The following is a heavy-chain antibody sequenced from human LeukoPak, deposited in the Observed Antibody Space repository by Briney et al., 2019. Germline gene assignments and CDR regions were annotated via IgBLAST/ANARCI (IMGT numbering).Heavy chain of an antibody. CDR2: ISYHGDIT. V-gene: IGHV3-30*01. J-gene: IGHJ4*02. D-gene: IGHD1-1*01. CDR1: GFTFSSYA. Sequence: GGSLRLSCAASGFTFSSYAMHWVRQAPGKGLEWVALISYHGDITYYADSVKGRFTLSRDNSKTTLFLQLNSLRAEDTAVYYCAKRTGTTGGYNFDYWGQGTLVTVSS. CDR3: AKRTGTTGGYNFDY.